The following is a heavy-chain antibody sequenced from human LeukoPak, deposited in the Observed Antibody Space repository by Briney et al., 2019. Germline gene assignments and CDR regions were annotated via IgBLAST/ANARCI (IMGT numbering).Heavy chain of an antibody. CDR1: GYTFTSYG. CDR2: ISAYNGNT. D-gene: IGHD3-22*01. Sequence: ASVKVSCKASGYTFTSYGISWVRQAPGQGLEWMGWISAYNGNTNYAQKLQGRVTMTTDTSTSTAYMELRSLRSDDTAVYYCARGRANYYDSSGYRDYWGQGTLVTVSS. V-gene: IGHV1-18*01. CDR3: ARGRANYYDSSGYRDY. J-gene: IGHJ4*02.